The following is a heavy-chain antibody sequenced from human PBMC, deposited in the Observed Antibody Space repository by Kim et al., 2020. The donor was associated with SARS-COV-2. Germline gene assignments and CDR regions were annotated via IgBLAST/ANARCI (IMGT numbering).Heavy chain of an antibody. Sequence: GGSLRLSCTASGFTFSDSAMHWVRQASGKGLEWVGRIRSKANNYATTYAASVKGRFTISRDDSKNAAYLQMNSLKTEDTAVYYCTRVPGLTVNFYDACDYWGQGTMVTVSS. V-gene: IGHV3-73*01. D-gene: IGHD3-3*01. CDR2: IRSKANNYAT. CDR3: TRVPGLTVNFYDACDY. J-gene: IGHJ4*02. CDR1: GFTFSDSA.